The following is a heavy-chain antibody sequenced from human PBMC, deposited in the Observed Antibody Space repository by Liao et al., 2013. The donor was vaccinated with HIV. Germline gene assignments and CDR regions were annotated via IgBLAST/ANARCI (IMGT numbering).Heavy chain of an antibody. V-gene: IGHV4-4*07. CDR2: IYTSGST. CDR1: GGSISSYY. CDR3: ARGNLGPLQWSGYYYYFDY. J-gene: IGHJ4*02. Sequence: QVQLQESGPGLVKPSETLSLTCTVSGGSISSYYWSWIRQPAGKGLEWIGRIYTSGSTNYNPSLKSRVTMSVDTSKNQFSLKLSSVTAADTAVYYCARGNLGPLQWSGYYYYFDYWGQGTLVTVSS. D-gene: IGHD3-3*01.